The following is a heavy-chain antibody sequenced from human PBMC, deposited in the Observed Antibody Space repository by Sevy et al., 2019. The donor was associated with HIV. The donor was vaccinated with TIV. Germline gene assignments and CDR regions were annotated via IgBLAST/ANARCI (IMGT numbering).Heavy chain of an antibody. CDR1: GFTFGDYA. CDR2: IRGKGYGGTT. D-gene: IGHD6-13*01. Sequence: GGSLRLSCTASGFTFGDYAMSWFRQAPGKGLEWVGFIRGKGYGGTTEYAASVKGRFTISRDDSKSIAYLQMNGLKTEDTALYYCTRDRSPQPYTSSWYRGYDAFDIWGQGTMVTVSS. V-gene: IGHV3-49*03. J-gene: IGHJ3*02. CDR3: TRDRSPQPYTSSWYRGYDAFDI.